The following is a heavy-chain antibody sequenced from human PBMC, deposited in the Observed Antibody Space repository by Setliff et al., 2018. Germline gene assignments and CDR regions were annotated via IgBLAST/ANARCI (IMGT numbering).Heavy chain of an antibody. CDR1: GGSISSGGYY. D-gene: IGHD3-3*01. CDR3: ARTPDGFLGDGYNLNTLGYFDS. J-gene: IGHJ4*02. Sequence: PSETLSLTCTVSGGSISSGGYYWSWIRQHPGKGLEWIGYIYYSGSTYYNPSLKSRVTISVDTSKNQLSLKLSSVTAADTAVYYCARTPDGFLGDGYNLNTLGYFDSWGQGTLVTVSS. CDR2: IYYSGST. V-gene: IGHV4-31*03.